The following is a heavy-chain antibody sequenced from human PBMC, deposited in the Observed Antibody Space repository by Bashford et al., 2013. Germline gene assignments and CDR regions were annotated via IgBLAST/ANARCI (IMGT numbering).Heavy chain of an antibody. CDR3: VRSGLLEGTLTGYLDS. V-gene: IGHV3-33*01. CDR1: GFTFARYG. J-gene: IGHJ4*02. CDR2: IWSDGDAK. Sequence: GGSLRLSCSASGFTFARYGMHWVRQAPGKGLEWVAVIWSDGDAKFYGNAVKGRFTISRDNSKNMLYLQMDRLGVEDTAVYFCVRSGLLEGTLTGYLDSWGQGLLVTVSS. D-gene: IGHD3/OR15-3a*01.